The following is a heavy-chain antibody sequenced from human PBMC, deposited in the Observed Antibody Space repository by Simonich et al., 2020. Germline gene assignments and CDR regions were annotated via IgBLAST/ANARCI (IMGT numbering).Heavy chain of an antibody. CDR2: ISNNGSNK. CDR3: AREGLLLDAFDI. Sequence: QVQLVESGGGVVQPGRSLRLSCAASGFTFSSYAMHLVRQAPGKGLEWVAVISNNGSNKNYADSGKGRFTISRDNSKTTLYLQMNSLRAEDTAVYYCAREGLLLDAFDIWGQGTMVTVSS. D-gene: IGHD2-15*01. V-gene: IGHV3-30*07. CDR1: GFTFSSYA. J-gene: IGHJ3*02.